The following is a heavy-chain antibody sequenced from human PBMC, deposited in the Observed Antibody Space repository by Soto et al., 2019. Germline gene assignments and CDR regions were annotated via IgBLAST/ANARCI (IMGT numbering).Heavy chain of an antibody. CDR2: IYSSGNA. CDR1: DGSISGYF. J-gene: IGHJ4*02. V-gene: IGHV4-4*07. Sequence: QVQLQESGPGLVKPSETLSLICTVSDGSISGYFWSWVRQSAGKGLEWIGRIYSSGNANYNPSLKSRVTMSVDTSQNYFSLKLTSVTAADTAMYYCARTVGAAYYFDFWGQGALVTVSS. CDR3: ARTVGAAYYFDF. D-gene: IGHD1-26*01.